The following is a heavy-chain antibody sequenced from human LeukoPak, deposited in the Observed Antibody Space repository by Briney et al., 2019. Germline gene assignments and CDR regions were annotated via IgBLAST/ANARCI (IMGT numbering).Heavy chain of an antibody. Sequence: SETLSLTCAVYGGSFSGYHWSWIRQNTGKGLEWIGEIDPYGGSNYNPPLKSRVTISLDTSRNQFSLKLNSVTAADTAVYYCAKSNGYGLIDIWGQGTMVTVSS. CDR2: IDPYGGS. CDR1: GGSFSGYH. D-gene: IGHD3-22*01. J-gene: IGHJ3*02. CDR3: AKSNGYGLIDI. V-gene: IGHV4-34*01.